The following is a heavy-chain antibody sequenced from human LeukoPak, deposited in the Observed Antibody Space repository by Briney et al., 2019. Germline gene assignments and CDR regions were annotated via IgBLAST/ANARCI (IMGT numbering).Heavy chain of an antibody. CDR2: INGSGGST. J-gene: IGHJ4*02. CDR1: GFTFSSYA. Sequence: GGSLRLSCAASGFTFSSYAMSWVRQAPGKGLEWVSAINGSGGSTYYADSVKGRFTISRDNSKNMLYLQMNSLRAEDTAVYYCAKALAVAGGFFDYWGQGTLVTVSS. D-gene: IGHD6-19*01. V-gene: IGHV3-23*01. CDR3: AKALAVAGGFFDY.